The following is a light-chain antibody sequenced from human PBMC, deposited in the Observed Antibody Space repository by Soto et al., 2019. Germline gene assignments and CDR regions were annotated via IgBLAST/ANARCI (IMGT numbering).Light chain of an antibody. Sequence: QSALTQPPAASGTPGQSVTISCTGTSSDVGGYNFVSWYQQHPGKAPTLIIYEVTKRPSGVPDRFSGSKSGNTASLTVSGLQAEDEPDYYCSSSSGTNNYVFGTGTKVTLL. CDR1: SSDVGGYNF. J-gene: IGLJ1*01. CDR3: SSSSGTNNYV. CDR2: EVT. V-gene: IGLV2-8*01.